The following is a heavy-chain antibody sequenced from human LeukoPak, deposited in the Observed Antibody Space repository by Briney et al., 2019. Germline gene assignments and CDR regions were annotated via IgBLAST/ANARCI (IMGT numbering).Heavy chain of an antibody. CDR2: INPSGGST. D-gene: IGHD2-2*01. CDR3: ARDLGAGPAAAIDGNWFDP. V-gene: IGHV1-46*01. J-gene: IGHJ5*02. CDR1: GYTFTSYY. Sequence: ASVKVSCTASGYTFTSYYMHWVRQAPGQGLEWMGIINPSGGSTSYAQKFQGRVTMTRDTSTSTVYMELSSLRSEDTAVYYCARDLGAGPAAAIDGNWFDPWGQGTLVTVSS.